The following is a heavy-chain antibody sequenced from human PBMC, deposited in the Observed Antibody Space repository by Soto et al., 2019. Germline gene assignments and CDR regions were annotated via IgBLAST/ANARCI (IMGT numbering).Heavy chain of an antibody. CDR3: ARDKPQITIFGVVIIEDYYYYGMDV. CDR2: IIPIFGTA. J-gene: IGHJ6*02. Sequence: ASVKVSCKASGGTFSSYAISWVRQAPGQGLEWMGGIIPIFGTANYAQKFQGRVTITADESTSTAYMELSSLRSEDTAVYYCARDKPQITIFGVVIIEDYYYYGMDVWGQGTTVTVSS. CDR1: GGTFSSYA. D-gene: IGHD3-3*01. V-gene: IGHV1-69*13.